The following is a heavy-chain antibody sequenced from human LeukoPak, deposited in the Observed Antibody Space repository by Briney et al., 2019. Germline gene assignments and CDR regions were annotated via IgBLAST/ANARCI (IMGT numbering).Heavy chain of an antibody. D-gene: IGHD3-22*01. CDR1: GFTFSSYN. CDR2: ISSSTSTI. CDR3: ARGYYDSNAFDI. Sequence: GGSLRLSCAASGFTFSSYNMNWVRQAPGKGLEWVSYISSSTSTIFYADSVKGRFTISRDNAKNSLYLQMNSLRAEDTAVYYCARGYYDSNAFDIWGQGTMVTVSS. V-gene: IGHV3-48*04. J-gene: IGHJ3*02.